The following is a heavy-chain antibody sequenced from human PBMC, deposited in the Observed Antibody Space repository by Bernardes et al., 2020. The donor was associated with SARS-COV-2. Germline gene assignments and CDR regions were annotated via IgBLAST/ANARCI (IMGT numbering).Heavy chain of an antibody. CDR1: GGSFSGHY. Sequence: SETLSLTCAVYGGSFSGHYWSWIRQPPGKGLEWIGEINHSGSTNSKPSPKSRVTISIDTSKNQFSLKMTSVTAADTGVYYCVRGIAGAGSTFLGFAPWGQGTLVTVSS. J-gene: IGHJ5*02. CDR2: INHSGST. D-gene: IGHD6-13*01. V-gene: IGHV4-34*01. CDR3: VRGIAGAGSTFLGFAP.